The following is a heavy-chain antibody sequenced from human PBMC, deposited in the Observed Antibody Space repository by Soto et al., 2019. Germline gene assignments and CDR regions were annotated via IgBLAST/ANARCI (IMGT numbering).Heavy chain of an antibody. CDR3: ASDEKVTATTLSWFDP. CDR2: IYYSGST. D-gene: IGHD1-7*01. Sequence: PSETLSLTCTVSGGSISSGDYYWSWIRQPPGKGLEWIGYIYYSGSTYYNPSLKSRVTISVDTTKNQFSLKLSSVTAADTAVYYCASDEKVTATTLSWFDPWGQGTLVTVSS. CDR1: GGSISSGDYY. J-gene: IGHJ5*02. V-gene: IGHV4-30-4*01.